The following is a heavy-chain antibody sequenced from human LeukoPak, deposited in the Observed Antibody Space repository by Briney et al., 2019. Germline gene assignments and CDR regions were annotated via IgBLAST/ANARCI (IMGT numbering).Heavy chain of an antibody. CDR2: IYYSGST. J-gene: IGHJ4*02. D-gene: IGHD5-12*01. CDR3: AREQPYGGYAPNNFDY. V-gene: IGHV4-59*01. Sequence: PSETLSLTCTVSGGSISSYYWSWIRQPPGKGLEWIGYIYYSGSTNYNPSLKSRVTISVDTTKNQFSLKLSSVTAADTAVYYCAREQPYGGYAPNNFDYWGQGTLVTVSS. CDR1: GGSISSYY.